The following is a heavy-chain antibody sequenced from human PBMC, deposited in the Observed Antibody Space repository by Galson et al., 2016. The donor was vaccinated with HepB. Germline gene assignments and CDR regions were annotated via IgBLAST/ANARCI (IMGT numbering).Heavy chain of an antibody. D-gene: IGHD4-11*01. V-gene: IGHV3-48*03. Sequence: SLRLSCAASGFTFSFYEMNWVRQAPGKGPEWVSYISNSGAVIYYADSVKGRFTISRDNAKSSLFLHMDSLRVEDTAVYYCARTRDDYGAYYPTVYFQHWGQGTLVSVSS. J-gene: IGHJ1*01. CDR3: ARTRDDYGAYYPTVYFQH. CDR1: GFTFSFYE. CDR2: ISNSGAVI.